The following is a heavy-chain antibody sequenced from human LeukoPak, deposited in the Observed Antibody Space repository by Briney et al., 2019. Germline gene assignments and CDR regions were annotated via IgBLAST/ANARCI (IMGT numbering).Heavy chain of an antibody. Sequence: SETLSLTCAVYGGSFSGYYWSWIRQPPGKGLEWIGEINHSGSTNYNPSLKSRVTISVDTSKNQFSLKLSSVTAADTAVYYCASVDSTPYPWGQGTLVTVSS. D-gene: IGHD2-15*01. CDR2: INHSGST. CDR3: ASVDSTPYP. V-gene: IGHV4-34*01. J-gene: IGHJ4*02. CDR1: GGSFSGYY.